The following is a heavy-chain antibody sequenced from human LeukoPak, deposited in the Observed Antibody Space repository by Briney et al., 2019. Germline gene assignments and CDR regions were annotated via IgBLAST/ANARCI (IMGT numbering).Heavy chain of an antibody. CDR3: VRGVGYYDSSGQPFDY. CDR1: GGSISSGDYY. D-gene: IGHD3-22*01. J-gene: IGHJ4*02. Sequence: SETLSLTCTVSGGSISSGDYYWSWIRQPPGKGLEWIGYIYYSGSTYYNPSLKSRVTISVDTSKNQFSLKLSSVTAADTAVYYCVRGVGYYDSSGQPFDYWGQGTLVTVSS. CDR2: IYYSGST. V-gene: IGHV4-30-4*01.